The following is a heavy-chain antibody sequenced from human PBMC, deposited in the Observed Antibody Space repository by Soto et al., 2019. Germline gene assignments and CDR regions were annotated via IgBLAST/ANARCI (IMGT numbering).Heavy chain of an antibody. CDR1: GYTFANYD. Sequence: QVQLLQSGAEVRRPGASVRVSCKASGYTFANYDVSWVRQAAGQGLEWMGWMSPATGMTKTTYLPPFRYRVTVTWDTSLATTYLDLHTLTSDDTAVYYCSRGGTAGYDFWYNPRGDWLTSWGQGTLVVVSS. CDR2: MSPATGMTKT. CDR3: SRGGTAGYDFWYNPRGDWLTS. V-gene: IGHV1-8*01. D-gene: IGHD3-3*01. J-gene: IGHJ5*01.